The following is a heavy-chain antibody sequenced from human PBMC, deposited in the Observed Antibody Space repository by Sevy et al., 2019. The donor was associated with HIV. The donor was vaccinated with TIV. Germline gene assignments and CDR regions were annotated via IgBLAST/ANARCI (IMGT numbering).Heavy chain of an antibody. Sequence: GGCLRLSCAASGFTFRTYGMHWVRQAPGKGLEWVAVIWDDGNSKYYADSVKGRFTISRDNFKNTLYLQMNSLRAEDTAVYYCARGGYCTNGVCYGSIDYWGQGTLVTVSS. D-gene: IGHD2-8*01. V-gene: IGHV3-33*01. CDR1: GFTFRTYG. J-gene: IGHJ4*02. CDR3: ARGGYCTNGVCYGSIDY. CDR2: IWDDGNSK.